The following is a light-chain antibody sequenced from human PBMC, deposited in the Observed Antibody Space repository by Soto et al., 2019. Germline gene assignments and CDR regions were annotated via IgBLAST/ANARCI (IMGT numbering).Light chain of an antibody. J-gene: IGLJ1*01. CDR1: SGHSNYA. CDR3: KTWGIGIQG. V-gene: IGLV4-69*01. CDR2: LNSDGSH. Sequence: QPVLTQSPSASASLGASVKLTCTLSSGHSNYAIAWHRQQPEKGPRYLMILNSDGSHSTGDGIPDRFSGSSSGAERYLAISGLQDEDEDDYYCKTWGIGIQGFGTGTKLTVL.